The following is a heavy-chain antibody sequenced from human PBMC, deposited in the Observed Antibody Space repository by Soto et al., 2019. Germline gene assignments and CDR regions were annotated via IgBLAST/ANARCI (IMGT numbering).Heavy chain of an antibody. CDR3: ARDSPYVDIVATTLFDI. CDR2: INAGNGNT. D-gene: IGHD5-12*01. V-gene: IGHV1-3*01. J-gene: IGHJ3*02. CDR1: GYTFTSYA. Sequence: GASVKVSCKASGYTFTSYAMHWVRQAPGQRLEWMGWINAGNGNTKYSQKFQGRVTISRDTSASTAYMELSSLRSEDTAVYYCARDSPYVDIVATTLFDIWGQATMVTVSS.